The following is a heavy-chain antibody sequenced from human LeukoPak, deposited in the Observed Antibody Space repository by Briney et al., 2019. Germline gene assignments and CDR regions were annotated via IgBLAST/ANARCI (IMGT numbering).Heavy chain of an antibody. CDR3: ATGITMVRGVTYYYYGMDV. CDR2: FHPEGGET. J-gene: IGHJ6*04. D-gene: IGHD3-10*01. Sequence: ASVKVSCKVSGYTLTELSMNWVRQAPGKGLEWVGGFHPEGGETIYAQKFQGRVTMTEDASTDTAYMELSSLRSEDTAVYYCATGITMVRGVTYYYYGMDVWGKGTTVTVSS. CDR1: GYTLTELS. V-gene: IGHV1-24*01.